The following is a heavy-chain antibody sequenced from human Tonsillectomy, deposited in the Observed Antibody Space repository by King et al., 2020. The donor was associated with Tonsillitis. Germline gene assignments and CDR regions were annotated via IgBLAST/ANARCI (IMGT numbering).Heavy chain of an antibody. D-gene: IGHD2-21*01. CDR3: ARVGIGGLGRRWYYGMDV. J-gene: IGHJ6*02. CDR1: GGTFSSYA. V-gene: IGHV1-69*01. Sequence: VQLVESGAEVKKPGSSVKVSCKASGGTFSSYAISWVRQAPGQGLEWMGGIIPIFGTANYAQKFQGRVTITADESTSTAYMELSSLRSEDTAVYYCARVGIGGLGRRWYYGMDVWGQGTTVTVSS. CDR2: IIPIFGTA.